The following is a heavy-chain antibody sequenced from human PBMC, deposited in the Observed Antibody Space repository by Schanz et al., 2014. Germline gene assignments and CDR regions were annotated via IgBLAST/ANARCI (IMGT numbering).Heavy chain of an antibody. Sequence: QVQLVDSGGGLVKPGGSLRLSCAASGFTFSDYYMTWIRQAPGKGLEWVSDISDSGDSTHYADSVKGRFTTSRDNAKNSLFLQMNSLSAEDTAVYYCAKVAPAATYLDSWGLGTLVTVSS. J-gene: IGHJ4*02. CDR2: ISDSGDST. CDR3: AKVAPAATYLDS. V-gene: IGHV3-11*05. CDR1: GFTFSDYY. D-gene: IGHD2-2*01.